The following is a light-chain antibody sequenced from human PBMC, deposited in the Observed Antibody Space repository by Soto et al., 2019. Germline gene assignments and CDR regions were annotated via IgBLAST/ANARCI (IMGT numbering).Light chain of an antibody. CDR3: QQYGSSPFT. CDR1: QSVSSAY. Sequence: EIVMTHSPATLSLSPGDRATLSCSASQSVSSAYLAWYQHTPGQAPRLLIYGASTTATGIPDRFSGSGSGTDFSLTISRLGPEDFTVYYCQQYGSSPFTFGQGTRLEI. CDR2: GAS. J-gene: IGKJ5*01. V-gene: IGKV3-20*01.